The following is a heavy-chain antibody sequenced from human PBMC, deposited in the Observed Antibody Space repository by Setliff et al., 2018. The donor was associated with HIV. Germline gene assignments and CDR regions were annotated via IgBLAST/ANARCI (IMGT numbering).Heavy chain of an antibody. D-gene: IGHD2-8*02. V-gene: IGHV3-64D*09. CDR1: GFTFSSYA. J-gene: IGHJ4*02. Sequence: GGSLRLSCSASGFTFSSYAMHWVRQAPGKGLEYVSAISSNGGSTYYADSVKGRFTISRDNSKNTLYLQMSSLRAEDTAVYYCARRGMWSYETGGNPTATFDYWGQGVLVTVSS. CDR2: ISSNGGST. CDR3: ARRGMWSYETGGNPTATFDY.